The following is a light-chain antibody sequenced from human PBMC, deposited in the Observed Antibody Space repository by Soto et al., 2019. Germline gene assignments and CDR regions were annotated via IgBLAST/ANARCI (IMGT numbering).Light chain of an antibody. CDR3: SSFSSTTTLYV. CDR2: EVT. CDR1: SSDVGAYNY. Sequence: QSVLTQPASVSGSPGQSITISCTGTSSDVGAYNYVSWYQHHPGKVPKLLIYEVTNRPSGVSDRFSGSKSGNTASLTISGLQAEDEADYHCSSFSSTTTLYVFGTGTKVTVL. J-gene: IGLJ1*01. V-gene: IGLV2-14*01.